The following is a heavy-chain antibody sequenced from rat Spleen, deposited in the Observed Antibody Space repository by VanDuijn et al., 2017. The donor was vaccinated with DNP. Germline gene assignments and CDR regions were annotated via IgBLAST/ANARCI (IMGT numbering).Heavy chain of an antibody. J-gene: IGHJ4*01. CDR2: ISYAGGST. CDR3: GKIAAGAVDA. D-gene: IGHD1-2*01. Sequence: EVQLVESGGGLVQPGRSLKLSCAASGFTFSDYNMAWVRQAPTKGLELVAYISYAGGSTYHGDSVKGRFTISRDNAESTLYLQMNSLRSEDTATYYCGKIAAGAVDAWGQGTSVTVSS. CDR1: GFTFSDYN. V-gene: IGHV5-22*01.